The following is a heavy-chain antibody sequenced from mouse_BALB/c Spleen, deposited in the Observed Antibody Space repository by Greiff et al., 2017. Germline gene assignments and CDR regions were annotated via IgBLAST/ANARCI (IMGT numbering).Heavy chain of an antibody. V-gene: IGHV1-18*01. CDR1: GYTFTDYN. CDR3: ARSPYDGYYPLYAMDY. D-gene: IGHD2-3*01. CDR2: INPNNGGT. Sequence: EVKLMESGPELVKPGASVKIPCKASGYTFTDYNMDWVKQSHGKSLEWIGDINPNNGGTIYNQKFKGKATLTVDKSSSTAYMELRSLTSEDTAVYYCARSPYDGYYPLYAMDYWGQGTSVTVSS. J-gene: IGHJ4*01.